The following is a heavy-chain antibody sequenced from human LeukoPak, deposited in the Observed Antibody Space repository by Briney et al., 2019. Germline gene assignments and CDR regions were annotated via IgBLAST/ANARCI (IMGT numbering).Heavy chain of an antibody. Sequence: ASVKVSCKASGYTLTSYGISWVRQAPGQGLEWMGWISAYNGNTNCAQKLQGRVTMTTDTSTSTAYMELRSLRSDDTGVYYCARIKGAIWFGELSRGFDYWGQGTLVTVSS. CDR1: GYTLTSYG. CDR2: ISAYNGNT. V-gene: IGHV1-18*01. CDR3: ARIKGAIWFGELSRGFDY. D-gene: IGHD3-10*01. J-gene: IGHJ4*02.